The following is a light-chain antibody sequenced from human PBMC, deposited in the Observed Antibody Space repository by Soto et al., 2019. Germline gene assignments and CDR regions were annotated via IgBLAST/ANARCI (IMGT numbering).Light chain of an antibody. J-gene: IGKJ1*01. Sequence: EIVMTQSPATLSVSPGERATLSCRASQSVRSKLAWYQQRPGQAPTLLIYEASTRATGIPDRFSGSGSGTDFTLTIGRLEPEDFAVYYCQQYGSLPRTFGQGTKVDIK. CDR2: EAS. CDR3: QQYGSLPRT. CDR1: QSVRSK. V-gene: IGKV3-20*01.